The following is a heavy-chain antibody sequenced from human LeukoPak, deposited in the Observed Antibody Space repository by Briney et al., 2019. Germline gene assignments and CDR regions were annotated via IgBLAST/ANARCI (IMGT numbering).Heavy chain of an antibody. Sequence: GGSLRLSCAASGFTFSSYSMNWVRQAPGKGLEWVSSISSSSSYIYYADSVKGRFTISRDNAKNSLYLQMNSLRAEDTAVYYCARDREQWLIDYWGQGTLVTVSS. J-gene: IGHJ4*02. CDR2: ISSSSSYI. V-gene: IGHV3-21*01. CDR3: ARDREQWLIDY. D-gene: IGHD6-19*01. CDR1: GFTFSSYS.